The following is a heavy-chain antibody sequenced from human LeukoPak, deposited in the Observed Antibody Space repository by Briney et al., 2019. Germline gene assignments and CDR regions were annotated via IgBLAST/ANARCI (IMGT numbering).Heavy chain of an antibody. D-gene: IGHD1-26*01. Sequence: SETLSLTCTVSGGSISSGGYYWSWIRQHPGTGLEWIGYIYYSGSTYYNPSLKSRVTISVDTSKNQSSLKLSSVTAADTAVYYCARDSGNNWFDPWGQGTLVTVSS. V-gene: IGHV4-31*03. J-gene: IGHJ5*02. CDR2: IYYSGST. CDR1: GGSISSGGYY. CDR3: ARDSGNNWFDP.